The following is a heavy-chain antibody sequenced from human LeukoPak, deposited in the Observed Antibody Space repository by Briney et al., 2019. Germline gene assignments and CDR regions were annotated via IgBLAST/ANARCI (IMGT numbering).Heavy chain of an antibody. CDR1: GVSISRYY. CDR2: IYDSGST. Sequence: SETLSLTCSVSGVSISRYYWSWIRQPPGKGLEWIGYIYDSGSTNYNPSLKSRVTISVDTSRTQFSLKLSSMTAADTAVYYCAGGHYPLEYWGQGTLVTVSS. V-gene: IGHV4-59*01. CDR3: AGGHYPLEY. D-gene: IGHD1-26*01. J-gene: IGHJ4*02.